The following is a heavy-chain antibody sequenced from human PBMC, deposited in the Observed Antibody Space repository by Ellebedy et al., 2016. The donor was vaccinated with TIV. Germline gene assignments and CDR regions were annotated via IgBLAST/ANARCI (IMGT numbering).Heavy chain of an antibody. CDR2: ISNRGSTI. J-gene: IGHJ5*02. Sequence: GESLKISCAASGFTFSDYYMIWIRQAPGKGLERVSYISNRGSTIYYADSVKGRFTISRDNTKNSLSLQMNSLRVEDTAVYYCARDARFIDQQHNWFDPWGQGTLVTVSS. CDR1: GFTFSDYY. V-gene: IGHV3-11*01. D-gene: IGHD2-2*01. CDR3: ARDARFIDQQHNWFDP.